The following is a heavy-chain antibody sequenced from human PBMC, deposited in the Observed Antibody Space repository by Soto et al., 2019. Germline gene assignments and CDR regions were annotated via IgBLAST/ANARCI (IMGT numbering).Heavy chain of an antibody. CDR1: AGSISTYH. D-gene: IGHD2-15*01. V-gene: IGHV4-4*07. J-gene: IGHJ4*02. Sequence: PSETLSLTCSVSAGSISTYHWSWIRQPAGKGLEWIGRIYYTGSTDYNPSLKSRVTMSVDTSKNQFSLKVSSVTAADTAVYYCARDCSGGACYPASFDYWGQGTQVTVSS. CDR3: ARDCSGGACYPASFDY. CDR2: IYYTGST.